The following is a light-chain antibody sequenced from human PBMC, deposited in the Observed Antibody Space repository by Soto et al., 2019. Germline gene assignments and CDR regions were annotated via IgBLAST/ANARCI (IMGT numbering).Light chain of an antibody. CDR2: RDS. CDR1: NIGSKN. CDR3: QVWDSSTAV. V-gene: IGLV3-9*01. J-gene: IGLJ1*01. Sequence: YELTQPLSVSVALGQTARITCGGNNIGSKNVHWYQQKPGQAPVLVIYRDSNRPSGIPERFSGSNSVNTATLTISRAQAGDEADYYCQVWDSSTAVFGTGTKVTVL.